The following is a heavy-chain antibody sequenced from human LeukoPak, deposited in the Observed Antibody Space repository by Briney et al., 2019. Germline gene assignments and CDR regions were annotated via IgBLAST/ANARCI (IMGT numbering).Heavy chain of an antibody. D-gene: IGHD3-10*02. V-gene: IGHV3-48*03. CDR1: GFTFSSYA. CDR3: AELGITMIGGV. Sequence: GGSLRLSCSASGFTFSSYAMHWVRQAPGKGLEWISYISSSGSTIYYADSVKGRLTNSRDNAKNSLYLQMNTVIAEDTAVYYCAELGITMIGGVWGKGTTVTISS. CDR2: ISSSGSTI. J-gene: IGHJ6*04.